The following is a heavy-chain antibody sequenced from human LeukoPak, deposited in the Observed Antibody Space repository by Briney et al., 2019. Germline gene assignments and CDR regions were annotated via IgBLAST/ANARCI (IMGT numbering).Heavy chain of an antibody. D-gene: IGHD4-23*01. CDR1: GGSFSGYY. V-gene: IGHV4-34*01. CDR3: ARALYGGNSVRWFDP. CDR2: INHSGST. Sequence: SETLSLTCAVYGGSFSGYYWSWIRQPPGKGLEWIGEINHSGSTNYNPSLKSRVTISVDTSKNQFSLKLCSVTAADTAVYYCARALYGGNSVRWFDPWGQGTLVTVSS. J-gene: IGHJ5*02.